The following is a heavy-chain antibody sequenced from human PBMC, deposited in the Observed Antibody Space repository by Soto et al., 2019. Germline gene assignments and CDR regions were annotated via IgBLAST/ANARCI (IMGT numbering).Heavy chain of an antibody. CDR3: ARDPLTLFGVGIADYHYGMDV. CDR1: AFTFSSYS. Sequence: PGGSLRLSCAASAFTFSSYSRSWVRQAPRKGLEWVSYISSSSSTIYYADSVKGRFTISRDNAKNSLYQQMNSLRDEDTAVYYRARDPLTLFGVGIADYHYGMDVCGQATTVTVSA. V-gene: IGHV3-48*02. D-gene: IGHD3-3*01. J-gene: IGHJ6*01. CDR2: ISSSSSTI.